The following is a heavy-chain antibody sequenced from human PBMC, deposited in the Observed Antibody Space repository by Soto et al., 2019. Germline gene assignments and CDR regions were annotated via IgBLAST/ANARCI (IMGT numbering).Heavy chain of an antibody. Sequence: QLQLQESGPRLVKPSETLSLTCSVSGGSISSSSYSWGWIRQPPGKGLEWIGTIYYSGSTHYNPSLEGRVAISADTPNTQLSLRLSFVTAADTAVYYCGRQPGHCGSTTCFGYYSVDVWGQGTTVTVS. CDR3: GRQPGHCGSTTCFGYYSVDV. CDR2: IYYSGST. D-gene: IGHD2-2*01. V-gene: IGHV4-39*01. CDR1: GGSISSSSYS. J-gene: IGHJ6*02.